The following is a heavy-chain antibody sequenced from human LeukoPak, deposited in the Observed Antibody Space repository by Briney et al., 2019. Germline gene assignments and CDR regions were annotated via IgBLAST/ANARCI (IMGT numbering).Heavy chain of an antibody. J-gene: IGHJ4*02. Sequence: SGKVSCKASGGTFSSYAISWVRQAPGHGLEWMGGIIPIFGTANYAQKFQGRVTITADESTSTAYMELSSLRSEDTAVYYCVLSGSLNLDYWGQGTLVTVSS. CDR1: GGTFSSYA. V-gene: IGHV1-69*01. D-gene: IGHD1-1*01. CDR3: VLSGSLNLDY. CDR2: IIPIFGTA.